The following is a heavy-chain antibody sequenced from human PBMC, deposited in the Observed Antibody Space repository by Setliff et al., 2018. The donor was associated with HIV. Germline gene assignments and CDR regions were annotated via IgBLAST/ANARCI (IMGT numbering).Heavy chain of an antibody. V-gene: IGHV4-61*02. CDR1: GGSISSGNYY. D-gene: IGHD2-2*01. J-gene: IGHJ6*03. CDR3: ARDRDIVVVPASPQGYYYYMDV. CDR2: IYSSGST. Sequence: PSETLSLTCTVSGGSISSGNYYWSWIRQPAGKGLEWIGRIYSSGSTNYNPSLKSRDTISINTSKNQFSLKLSSVTAADTAVYYCARDRDIVVVPASPQGYYYYMDVWGKGTTVTVSS.